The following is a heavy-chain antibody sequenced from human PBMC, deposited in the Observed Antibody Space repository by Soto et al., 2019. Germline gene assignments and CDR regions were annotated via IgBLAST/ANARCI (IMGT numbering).Heavy chain of an antibody. D-gene: IGHD3-10*01. V-gene: IGHV5-10-1*01. J-gene: IGHJ2*01. CDR3: ARHLSAPDDFAL. CDR1: GYRFNDYW. Sequence: GESLQISCQGSGYRFNDYWISCVRQMPGKGLEWMGRIDPSDSQIKYSPSFQGHITISSDKSFSTAYLEWKSLKASDTAIYYCARHLSAPDDFALWGSGTLVTVSS. CDR2: IDPSDSQI.